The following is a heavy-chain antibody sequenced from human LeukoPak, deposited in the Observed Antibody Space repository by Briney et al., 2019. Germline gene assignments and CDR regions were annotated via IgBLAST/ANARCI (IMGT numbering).Heavy chain of an antibody. CDR1: GFTFSNAW. CDR3: ATYGSGRKFDY. J-gene: IGHJ4*02. V-gene: IGHV3-15*01. D-gene: IGHD3-10*01. Sequence: GGSLRLSCAASGFTFSNAWMSWVRQAPGKGLEWVGRIKSKTDGGTTDYAAPVKGRFTISRDDSTNTLFLQMNSLKSEDTAVYYCATYGSGRKFDYWGQGILVTVSS. CDR2: IKSKTDGGTT.